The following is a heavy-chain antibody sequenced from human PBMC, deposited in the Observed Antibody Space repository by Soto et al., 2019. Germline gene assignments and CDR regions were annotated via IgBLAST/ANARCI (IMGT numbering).Heavy chain of an antibody. CDR3: ARQFGGYYDSSGYFTFDY. CDR1: GGSISSGDYY. Sequence: SETLSLTCTVTGGSISSGDYYWSWIRQPPGKGLEWIGYIYYSGSTYYNPSLKSRVTISVDTSKNQFSLKLSSVTAADTAVYYCARQFGGYYDSSGYFTFDYWGQGTLVTVSS. D-gene: IGHD3-22*01. V-gene: IGHV4-30-4*01. CDR2: IYYSGST. J-gene: IGHJ4*02.